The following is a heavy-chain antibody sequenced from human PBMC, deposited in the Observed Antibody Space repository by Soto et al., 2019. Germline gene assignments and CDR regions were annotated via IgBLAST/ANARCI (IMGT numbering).Heavy chain of an antibody. D-gene: IGHD6-13*01. CDR3: ARIAASGRGWDV. V-gene: IGHV3-7*01. CDR1: GFTFSSYW. Sequence: EVQLVESGGGLVQPGGSLRLSCVDSGFTFSSYWMSWVRQAPVKGLEWVGNIKQDGSEENYVDSVKGRFTISRDNDKNSMYLQMNSLRAEDTAVYYCARIAASGRGWDVWGQGTTVGVSS. J-gene: IGHJ6*02. CDR2: IKQDGSEE.